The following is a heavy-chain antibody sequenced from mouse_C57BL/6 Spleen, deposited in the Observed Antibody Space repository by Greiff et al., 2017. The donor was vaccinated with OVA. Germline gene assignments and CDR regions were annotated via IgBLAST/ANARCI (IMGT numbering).Heavy chain of an antibody. CDR1: GYSITSGYY. Sequence: VQLKESGPGLVKPSQSLSLTCSVTGYSITSGYYWNWIRQFPGNKLEWMGYISYDGSNNYNPSLKNRISITRDTSKNQFFLKLNSVTTEDTATYYCASYYYGVGFDVWGTGTTVTVSS. J-gene: IGHJ1*03. CDR3: ASYYYGVGFDV. CDR2: ISYDGSN. V-gene: IGHV3-6*01. D-gene: IGHD1-1*01.